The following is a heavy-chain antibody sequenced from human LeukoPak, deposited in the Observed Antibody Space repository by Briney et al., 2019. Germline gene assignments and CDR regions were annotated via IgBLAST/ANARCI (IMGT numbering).Heavy chain of an antibody. J-gene: IGHJ4*02. CDR2: IDTKTGNP. V-gene: IGHV7-4-1*02. D-gene: IGHD3-22*01. Sequence: ASVKVSCKASGYTFTSYGISWVRQAPGQGLEYMGWIDTKTGNPTYAQGFTGRFVFSLDTSVSTAYLQISSLKAEDTAVYYCAIHPSDSSGYFSYWGQGALVTVSS. CDR3: AIHPSDSSGYFSY. CDR1: GYTFTSYG.